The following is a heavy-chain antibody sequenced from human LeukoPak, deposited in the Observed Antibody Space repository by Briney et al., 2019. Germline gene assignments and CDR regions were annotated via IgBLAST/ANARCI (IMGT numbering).Heavy chain of an antibody. CDR3: ARAVVVARGLMAYFDY. Sequence: ASVKVSCKASGYTFTSYGISWVRQAPGQGLEWMGWISAYNGNINYAQKFQGRVTITADSSTSTAYMEVSSLRSEDTAVYYCARAVVVARGLMAYFDYWGQGTLVTVSS. CDR2: ISAYNGNI. J-gene: IGHJ4*02. V-gene: IGHV1-18*01. D-gene: IGHD3-10*01. CDR1: GYTFTSYG.